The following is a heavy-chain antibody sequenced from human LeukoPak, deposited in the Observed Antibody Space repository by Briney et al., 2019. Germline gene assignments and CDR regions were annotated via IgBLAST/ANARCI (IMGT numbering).Heavy chain of an antibody. V-gene: IGHV4-59*01. J-gene: IGHJ5*02. CDR2: IYYSGST. Sequence: TSETLSLTCTVSGGSISSYYWSWIRQPPGKGLEWIGYIYYSGSTNYNPSLKSRVTISVDTSKNRFSLKLSSVTAADTAVYYCARGGNILTGYYTDLFDPWGQGTLVTVSS. CDR3: ARGGNILTGYYTDLFDP. CDR1: GGSISSYY. D-gene: IGHD3-9*01.